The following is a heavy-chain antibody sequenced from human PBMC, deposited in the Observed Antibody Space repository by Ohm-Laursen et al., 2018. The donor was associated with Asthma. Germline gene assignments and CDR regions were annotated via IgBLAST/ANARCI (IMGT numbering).Heavy chain of an antibody. CDR1: GFTFSSSY. CDR3: ARVVPGVAIDY. V-gene: IGHV3-48*01. Sequence: SLRLSRAASGFTFSSSYMVWVRQVPGKGLECISYITPSSSPIHYSDSVKGRFTISRENAKNSLYLQMNSLRAEDTAVYYCARVVPGVAIDYWGQGTLVTVSS. J-gene: IGHJ4*02. D-gene: IGHD3-10*02. CDR2: ITPSSSPI.